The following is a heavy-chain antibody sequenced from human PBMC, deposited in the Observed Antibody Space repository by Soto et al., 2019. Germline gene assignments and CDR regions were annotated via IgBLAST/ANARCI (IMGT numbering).Heavy chain of an antibody. D-gene: IGHD2-2*01. Sequence: GASVKVSCKASGYTFTSYGISWVRQAPGQGLEWMGWISAYNGNTNYAQKLQGRVTMTTDTSTSTAYMELRSLRSDDTAVYYCARGGLRGDIVVVPAAPPYYYYGMDVWGQGTTVTVSS. CDR3: ARGGLRGDIVVVPAAPPYYYYGMDV. CDR1: GYTFTSYG. V-gene: IGHV1-18*01. CDR2: ISAYNGNT. J-gene: IGHJ6*02.